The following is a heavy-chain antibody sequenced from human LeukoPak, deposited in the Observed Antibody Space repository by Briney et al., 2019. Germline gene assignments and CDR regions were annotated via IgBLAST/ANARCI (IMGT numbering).Heavy chain of an antibody. D-gene: IGHD1-26*01. CDR3: AMGGEYFDY. CDR2: ISGSGGST. V-gene: IGHV3-23*01. Sequence: GGSLRLSCAASGFTFSGYAMSWVRQASGKGLEWVSAISGSGGSTYYADSVKGRFTISRDNSKNTLYLQMNSLRAEDTAVYYCAMGGEYFDYWGQGTLVTVSS. CDR1: GFTFSGYA. J-gene: IGHJ4*02.